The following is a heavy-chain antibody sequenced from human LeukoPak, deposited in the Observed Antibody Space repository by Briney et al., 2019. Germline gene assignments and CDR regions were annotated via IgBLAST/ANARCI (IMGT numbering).Heavy chain of an antibody. CDR1: GFTVSSNY. D-gene: IGHD4-17*01. V-gene: IGHV3-66*01. CDR2: IYSGGTN. CDR3: ARERGTYGEHDY. Sequence: GGSLRLSCAASGFTVSSNYMSCVRHAPGEGREWVSVIYSGGTNYYADCVKGRFTIYKDNSQNTLYLQMNSMGAEDTAVYYCARERGTYGEHDYWGPGTMVTVSS. J-gene: IGHJ4*02.